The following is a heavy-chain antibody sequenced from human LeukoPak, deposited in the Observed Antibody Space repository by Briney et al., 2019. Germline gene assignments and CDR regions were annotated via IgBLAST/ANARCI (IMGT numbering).Heavy chain of an antibody. Sequence: SVKVSCKASGGTFSSYAISWVRQAPGQGLEWMGGIIPIFGTANYAQKFQGRVTITTDESTSTAYMELSSLRSEDTAVYYCASSRGYCSSTSCSGAVDIWGQGTMVTVSS. CDR2: IIPIFGTA. V-gene: IGHV1-69*05. CDR1: GGTFSSYA. CDR3: ASSRGYCSSTSCSGAVDI. D-gene: IGHD2-2*01. J-gene: IGHJ3*02.